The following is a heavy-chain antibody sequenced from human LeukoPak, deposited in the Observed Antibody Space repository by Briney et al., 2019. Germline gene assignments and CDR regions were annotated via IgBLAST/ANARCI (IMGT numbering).Heavy chain of an antibody. CDR2: IYHSGST. CDR1: GYSISSGYY. CDR3: AREVSSGYHYAPYYYYYYMDV. Sequence: SETLSLTCTVSGYSISSGYYWGWIRQPPGKGLEWIGSIYHSGSTYYNPSLKSRVTISVDTSKNQFSLKLSSVTAADTAVYYCAREVSSGYHYAPYYYYYYMDVWGKGTTVTVSS. V-gene: IGHV4-38-2*02. D-gene: IGHD3-22*01. J-gene: IGHJ6*03.